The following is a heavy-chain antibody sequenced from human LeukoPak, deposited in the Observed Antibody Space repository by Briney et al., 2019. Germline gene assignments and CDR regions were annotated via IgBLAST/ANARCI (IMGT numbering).Heavy chain of an antibody. CDR2: ISDSGGST. V-gene: IGHV3-23*01. CDR1: GITLSNYG. CDR3: AKRGVVIRVFLVGFHKEAYYFES. Sequence: GGSLRLSCAVSGITLSNYGMSWVRQAPGKGLEWVAGISDSGGSTKYADSVKGRFTISRDNPKNTLFLQLNSLRADDTAVYFCAKRGVVIRVFLVGFHKEAYYFESWGQGALVTVSS. D-gene: IGHD3/OR15-3a*01. J-gene: IGHJ4*02.